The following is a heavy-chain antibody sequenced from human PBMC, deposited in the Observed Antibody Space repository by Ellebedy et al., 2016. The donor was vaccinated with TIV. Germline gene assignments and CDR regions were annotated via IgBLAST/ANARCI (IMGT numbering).Heavy chain of an antibody. CDR2: ISAYNGNT. Sequence: AASVKVSCKASGYTFTSYGISWVRQAPGQGLEWMGWISAYNGNTNYAQKLQGRVTMTTDTSTSTAYMELRSLRSDATAVYYCASGMETYYFDYWGQGTPVTVSS. J-gene: IGHJ4*02. CDR3: ASGMETYYFDY. V-gene: IGHV1-18*04. CDR1: GYTFTSYG. D-gene: IGHD1-14*01.